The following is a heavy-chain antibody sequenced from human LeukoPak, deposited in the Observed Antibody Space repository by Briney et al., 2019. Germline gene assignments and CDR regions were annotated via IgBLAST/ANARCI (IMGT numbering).Heavy chain of an antibody. J-gene: IGHJ5*02. CDR2: ISSSGSTI. CDR3: AKDDNYIRFLS. CDR1: GFTFSDYY. V-gene: IGHV3-11*01. D-gene: IGHD3-16*01. Sequence: GGSLRLSCAASGFTFSDYYMSWIRQAPGKGLEWVSYISSSGSTIYYADSVKGRFTISRDNSKNTLYLQMNSLRAEDTAVYYCAKDDNYIRFLSWGQGTLVTVS.